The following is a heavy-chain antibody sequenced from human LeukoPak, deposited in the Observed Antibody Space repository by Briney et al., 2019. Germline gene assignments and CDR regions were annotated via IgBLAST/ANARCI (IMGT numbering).Heavy chain of an antibody. D-gene: IGHD6-13*01. Sequence: GSSVKVSCKASGGTFSSYAISWVRQAPGQGLEWMGGIIPIFGTANYAQKFQGRVTITTDESTSTAYMELSSLRSEDTAVYYCARDRQQLVGTGSRPWSDPWGQGTLVTVSS. V-gene: IGHV1-69*05. CDR3: ARDRQQLVGTGSRPWSDP. CDR1: GGTFSSYA. CDR2: IIPIFGTA. J-gene: IGHJ5*02.